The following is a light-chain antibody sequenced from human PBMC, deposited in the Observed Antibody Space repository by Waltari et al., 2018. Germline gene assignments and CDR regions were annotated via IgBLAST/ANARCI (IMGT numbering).Light chain of an antibody. V-gene: IGLV2-11*01. CDR2: DVS. J-gene: IGLJ3*02. CDR1: SSDVGGYNY. Sequence: QSALTQPRSLSGSPGQSVTIPCTGPSSDVGGYNYVSWYQQHPGKAPKLMIYDVSKRPSGVPDRFSGSKSGNTASLTISGLQAEDEADYYCCSYAGSYTWVFGGGTKLTVL. CDR3: CSYAGSYTWV.